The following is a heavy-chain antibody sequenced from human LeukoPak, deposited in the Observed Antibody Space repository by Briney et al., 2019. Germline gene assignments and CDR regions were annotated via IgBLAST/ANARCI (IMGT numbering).Heavy chain of an antibody. CDR2: ISNDGTNK. J-gene: IGHJ4*02. V-gene: IGHV3-30*18. D-gene: IGHD2-15*01. CDR3: AKDEGHCSGGSCYRQDY. Sequence: GGSLRLSCAASGFTVSSNYMSWVRQAPGKGPEWVGVISNDGTNKYHAESVKGRFTISRDNSKNTLYLQMNSLRAEDTAVYYCAKDEGHCSGGSCYRQDYWGQGTLVTVSS. CDR1: GFTVSSNY.